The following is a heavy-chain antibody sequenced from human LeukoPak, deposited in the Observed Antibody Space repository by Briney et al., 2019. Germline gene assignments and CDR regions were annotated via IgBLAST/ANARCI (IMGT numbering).Heavy chain of an antibody. CDR2: IYYTGST. D-gene: IGHD3-10*01. CDR3: ARLCRYYYGSGSYNNWFDP. V-gene: IGHV4-39*07. CDR1: GGSISSSSYY. J-gene: IGHJ5*02. Sequence: SETLSLTCTVSGGSISSSSYYWGWIRQPPGKGLEWIGSIYYTGSTYYNPSLKSRVTISADTSKNQFSLKLSSVTAADTAVYYCARLCRYYYGSGSYNNWFDPWGQGTLVTVSS.